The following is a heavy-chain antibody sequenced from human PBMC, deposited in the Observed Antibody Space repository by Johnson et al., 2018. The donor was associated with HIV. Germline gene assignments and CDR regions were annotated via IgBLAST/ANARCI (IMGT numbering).Heavy chain of an antibody. V-gene: IGHV3-13*01. CDR2: IDGDDT. J-gene: IGHJ3*01. Sequence: VQLVESGGGLVQPGGSLRLSCAASGFTFSSYDIHWVRQATGKGLESVSPIDGDDTNYADSMKGRFIISRDNSKNTLSLQMNNLRVEDTGIYHCARVGDSFGFDVWGQGTMVTFSS. D-gene: IGHD3-16*01. CDR1: GFTFSSYD. CDR3: ARVGDSFGFDV.